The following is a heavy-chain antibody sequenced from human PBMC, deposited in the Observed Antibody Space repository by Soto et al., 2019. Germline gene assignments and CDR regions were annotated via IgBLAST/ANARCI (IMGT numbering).Heavy chain of an antibody. CDR2: IHHDGST. Sequence: PSETLSLTCAISGGSSSSHSKSWVRQPPGKGLEWIGEIHHDGSTNYNPSLKSRVTISGDTSKNHFSLELSSVTAADTAVYYCATYDVGTIIQDYWGQGTLVTAPQ. CDR1: GGSSSSHS. D-gene: IGHD2-21*02. CDR3: ATYDVGTIIQDY. V-gene: IGHV4-34*01. J-gene: IGHJ4*02.